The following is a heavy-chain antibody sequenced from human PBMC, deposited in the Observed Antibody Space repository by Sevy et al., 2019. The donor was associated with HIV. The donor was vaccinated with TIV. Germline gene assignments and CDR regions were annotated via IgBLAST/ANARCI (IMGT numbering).Heavy chain of an antibody. CDR3: AGGSPYSSGWTPFDY. CDR2: ISYDGSNK. CDR1: GFTFSSYA. D-gene: IGHD6-19*01. V-gene: IGHV3-30-3*01. Sequence: GGSLRLSCAASGFTFSSYAMHWVRQAPGKGLEWVAVISYDGSNKYYADSVKGRFTISRDNSKNTLYLQMNSLRAEDTAVYYCAGGSPYSSGWTPFDYWGQGTLVTVSS. J-gene: IGHJ4*02.